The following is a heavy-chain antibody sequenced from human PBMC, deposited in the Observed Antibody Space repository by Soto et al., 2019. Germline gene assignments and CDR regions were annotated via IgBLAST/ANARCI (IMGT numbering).Heavy chain of an antibody. D-gene: IGHD6-13*01. CDR3: ARAAAGFAY. J-gene: IGHJ4*02. CDR2: MNPNSGNT. Sequence: QVQLVQSGAEVKKPGASVKVSCKASGYNFISYEINWVRQATGQGLEWMGWMNPNSGNTGYAQKFQGRVTITRNTSISTAYVELSSLRSEDTAVYFCARAAAGFAYWGQGTVVTVSS. V-gene: IGHV1-8*01. CDR1: GYNFISYE.